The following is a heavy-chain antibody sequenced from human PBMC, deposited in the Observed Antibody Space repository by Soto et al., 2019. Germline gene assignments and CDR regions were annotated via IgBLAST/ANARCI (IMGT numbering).Heavy chain of an antibody. Sequence: GGSLRLSCAASGFTFSSYWMHWVRQAPGKGLVWVSRINSDGSGTSYADSVKGRFTISRDNAKNTLYLQMNSLRAEDTAVYYCAREGGTQRATPEIYYYYGMDVWGQGTTVTVSS. CDR2: INSDGSGT. CDR3: AREGGTQRATPEIYYYYGMDV. J-gene: IGHJ6*02. V-gene: IGHV3-74*01. CDR1: GFTFSSYW. D-gene: IGHD1-26*01.